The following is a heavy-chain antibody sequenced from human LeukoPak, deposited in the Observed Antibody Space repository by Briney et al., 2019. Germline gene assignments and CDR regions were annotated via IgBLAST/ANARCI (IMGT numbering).Heavy chain of an antibody. D-gene: IGHD3-10*01. CDR2: IKQDGSDK. Sequence: GGSLRLSCAASGFTFSSSWMSWVRQAPGKGLEWVAHIKQDGSDKYYVDSVKGRFTISRDNAKNSLYLQLYSLRVEDTAMYYCARHSSGSYYTYWGQGTLVTVSS. CDR3: ARHSSGSYYTY. J-gene: IGHJ4*02. V-gene: IGHV3-7*01. CDR1: GFTFSSSW.